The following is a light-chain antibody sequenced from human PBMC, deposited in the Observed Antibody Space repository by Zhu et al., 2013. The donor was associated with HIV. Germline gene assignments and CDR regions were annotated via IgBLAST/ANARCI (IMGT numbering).Light chain of an antibody. CDR2: AAS. J-gene: IGKJ1*01. V-gene: IGKV1-27*01. Sequence: DVQVTQSPSSLSASVGDRVTITCRASQDISNDLAWYQQKPGKVPKLLMYAASALRSGVPSRFSGSGSGTDYTLTITSLQPEDVGSYYCQNYRSAPWTFGQGTKVEIK. CDR3: QNYRSAPWT. CDR1: QDISND.